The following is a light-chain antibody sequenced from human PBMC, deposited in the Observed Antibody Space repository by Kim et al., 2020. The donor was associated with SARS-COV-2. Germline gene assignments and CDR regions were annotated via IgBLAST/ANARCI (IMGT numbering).Light chain of an antibody. CDR3: QQYSDFPPT. V-gene: IGKV1-16*02. Sequence: DIQMTQSPSSLSAFVGDRVTITCRASQGITKYLGWFQQKPGQAPRSLIYDTSTLESGVPSKFRGIGSGTDFTLTISNLQPEDLATYYCQQYSDFPPTFGGGTRVEIK. CDR1: QGITKY. CDR2: DTS. J-gene: IGKJ4*01.